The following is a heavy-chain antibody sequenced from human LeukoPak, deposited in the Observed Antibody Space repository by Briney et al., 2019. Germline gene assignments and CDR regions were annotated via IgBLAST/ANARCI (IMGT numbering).Heavy chain of an antibody. J-gene: IGHJ6*02. V-gene: IGHV1-2*02. CDR1: GYTFTGYY. D-gene: IGHD2-8*01. CDR3: ARGGVDLSYYGMDV. Sequence: ASVKVCCKASGYTFTGYYMHWVRQAPGQGLEWMGWINPNSGGTNYAQKFQGRVTMTRDTSISTAYMELSRLRSDDTAVYYCARGGVDLSYYGMDVWGQGTTVTVSS. CDR2: INPNSGGT.